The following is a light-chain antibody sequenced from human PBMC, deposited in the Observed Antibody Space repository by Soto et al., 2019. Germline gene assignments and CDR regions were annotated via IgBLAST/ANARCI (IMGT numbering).Light chain of an antibody. V-gene: IGKV4-1*01. Sequence: DIVMTQSPDSLAVSLGERATIDCKSSQSLLYGGNDRNYLAWYQHKPGQSPKLIMYWASTREAGVPDRFSGSGSGTHFTLTISSLQAEDVAVYYFQQYYTTPHTFGQGTKLEI. CDR1: QSLLYGGNDRNY. CDR3: QQYYTTPHT. J-gene: IGKJ2*01. CDR2: WAS.